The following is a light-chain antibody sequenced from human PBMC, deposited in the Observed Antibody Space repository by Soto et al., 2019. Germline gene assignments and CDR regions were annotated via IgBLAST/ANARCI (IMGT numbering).Light chain of an antibody. CDR1: SSNIGAGYD. V-gene: IGLV1-40*01. CDR3: QSYDSSLSGFYV. J-gene: IGLJ1*01. Sequence: QSVLTQPPSVSGAPGQRVTISCTGSSSNIGAGYDVHWYQQLPGTAPKLLIYGNSNRPSGVPDRFSGSKSGPSASLAITGLQAEDEADYSCQSYDSSLSGFYVFGTGTKLTVL. CDR2: GNS.